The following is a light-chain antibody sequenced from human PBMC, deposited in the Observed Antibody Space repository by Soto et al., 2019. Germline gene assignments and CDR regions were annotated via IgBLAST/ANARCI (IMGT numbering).Light chain of an antibody. Sequence: EIVLTQSPGTLSLSPGERATLSCRASQSVSDTYLAWYQQKPGQPPRLLIYGASNRATGIPDRFSGSGSGTDFTLTVSRLEPEDFAVYYCQFRTLVSTFGQGTKVEIK. J-gene: IGKJ1*01. CDR2: GAS. CDR3: QFRTLVST. CDR1: QSVSDTY. V-gene: IGKV3-20*01.